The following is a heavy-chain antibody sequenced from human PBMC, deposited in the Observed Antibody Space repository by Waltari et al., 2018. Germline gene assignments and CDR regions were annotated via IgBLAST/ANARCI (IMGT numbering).Heavy chain of an antibody. CDR3: AKSLDYDFWSGQGY. Sequence: QVQLVESGGGVVQPGGSLRLSCAASGFTFSSYGMQWVRQAPGKGLEWVAFIRYDGSNKYYADSVKGRFTISRDNSKNTLYLQMNSLRAEDTAVYYCAKSLDYDFWSGQGYWGQGTLVTVSS. V-gene: IGHV3-30*02. J-gene: IGHJ4*02. CDR1: GFTFSSYG. CDR2: IRYDGSNK. D-gene: IGHD3-3*01.